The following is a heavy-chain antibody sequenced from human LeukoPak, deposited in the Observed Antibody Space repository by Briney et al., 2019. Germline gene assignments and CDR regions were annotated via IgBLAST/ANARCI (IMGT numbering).Heavy chain of an antibody. CDR3: ARDLGRRDVVVVPAAPVGYMDV. J-gene: IGHJ6*03. CDR1: GGSISSYY. CDR2: IYTSGST. Sequence: SETLPLTCTVSGGSISSYYWSWIRQPAGKGLEWIGRIYTSGSTNYNPSLKSRVTMSVDTSKNQFSLKLSSVTAADTAVYYCARDLGRRDVVVVPAAPVGYMDVWGKGTTVTVSS. D-gene: IGHD2-2*01. V-gene: IGHV4-4*07.